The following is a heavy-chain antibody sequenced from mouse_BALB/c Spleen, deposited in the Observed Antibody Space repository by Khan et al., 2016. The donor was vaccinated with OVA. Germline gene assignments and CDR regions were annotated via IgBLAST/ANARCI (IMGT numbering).Heavy chain of an antibody. V-gene: IGHV3-2*02. CDR3: ARKNYYVYAVDY. Sequence: EVQLQESGPGLVKPSQSLSLTCTVTGYSITTNYAWDWIRQFPGNKLEWMGYISYSGSTSYNPSLKSRISIPRDQSKNQFFLQLNSVTTEDTATYYCARKNYYVYAVDYWGQGTSVTVSS. D-gene: IGHD1-1*01. J-gene: IGHJ4*01. CDR2: ISYSGST. CDR1: GYSITTNYA.